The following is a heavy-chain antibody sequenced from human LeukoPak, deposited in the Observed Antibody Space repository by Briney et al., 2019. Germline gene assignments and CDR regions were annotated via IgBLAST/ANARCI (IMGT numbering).Heavy chain of an antibody. Sequence: SETLSLTCTVSGASVSSGGYDWSWIRQPPGKGLEWIGYIYYSGSTNYNPPLKSRVTISVDTSKNQFSLKVNSVTAADTAIYYCARRGGSGRSFDYWGQGTLVTVSS. CDR3: ARRGGSGRSFDY. D-gene: IGHD3-10*01. J-gene: IGHJ4*02. V-gene: IGHV4-61*08. CDR2: IYYSGST. CDR1: GASVSSGGYD.